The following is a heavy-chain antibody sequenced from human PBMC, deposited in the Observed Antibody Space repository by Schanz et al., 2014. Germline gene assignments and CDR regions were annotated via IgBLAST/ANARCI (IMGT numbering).Heavy chain of an antibody. D-gene: IGHD2-21*01. CDR3: ARDRLECGAECYSVEVFEI. V-gene: IGHV1-69*04. Sequence: QVQLVQSWAEVKGPGASVKVSCKASGYTFTDYGLSWVRQAPGQGLEWMGRIIPILGIANYAQKFQGRVTNTADTSTTTAYMELSGLRSEDTAVYYCARDRLECGAECYSVEVFEIWGQGTLVIVSS. J-gene: IGHJ4*02. CDR2: IIPILGIA. CDR1: GYTFTDYG.